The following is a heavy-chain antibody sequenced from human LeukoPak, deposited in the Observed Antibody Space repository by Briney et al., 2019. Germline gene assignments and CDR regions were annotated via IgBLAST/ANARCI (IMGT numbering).Heavy chain of an antibody. CDR1: GFTFSSYG. V-gene: IGHV3-30*02. D-gene: IGHD5-12*01. J-gene: IGHJ3*02. CDR3: AKARSGPNDAFDT. CDR2: IRFDGSNK. Sequence: PGGSLRLSCAASGFTFSSYGMHWVRQAPGKGLEWVAFIRFDGSNKYYVDSVKGRFTIFRDNSKNTMYLQMNSLRTEDTAVYYCAKARSGPNDAFDTWGQGTMVTVSS.